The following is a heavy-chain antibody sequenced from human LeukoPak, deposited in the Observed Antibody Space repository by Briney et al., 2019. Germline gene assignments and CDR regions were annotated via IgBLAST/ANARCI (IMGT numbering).Heavy chain of an antibody. D-gene: IGHD5-18*01. CDR2: ITTSGSTI. CDR1: GFTFSDYY. J-gene: IGHJ6*02. Sequence: KTGGSLRLSCVASGFTFSDYYMNWLRQAPGKGLEWVSYITTSGSTIYYIDSVKGRFTISRDNAKNSLYLQMNSLRAEDTAVYYCARSNSYGYVGTMDVWGQGTTVTVSS. V-gene: IGHV3-11*01. CDR3: ARSNSYGYVGTMDV.